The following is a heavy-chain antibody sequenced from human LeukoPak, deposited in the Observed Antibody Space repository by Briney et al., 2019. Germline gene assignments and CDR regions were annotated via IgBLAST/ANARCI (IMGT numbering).Heavy chain of an antibody. J-gene: IGHJ6*03. CDR3: ASRYYDFWSGYYIDNYYYYMDV. CDR1: GGSISSYY. D-gene: IGHD3-3*01. CDR2: IYYSGST. Sequence: PSETLSLTCTVSGGSISSYYWSWIRQPPGKGLEWIGYIYYSGSTNYNPSLKSRVTLSVDTSKNQFSLKLSSVTAADTAVYYCASRYYDFWSGYYIDNYYYYMDVWGKGTTVTVSS. V-gene: IGHV4-59*01.